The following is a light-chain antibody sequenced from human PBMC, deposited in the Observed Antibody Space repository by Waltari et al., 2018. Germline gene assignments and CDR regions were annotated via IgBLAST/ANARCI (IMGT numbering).Light chain of an antibody. V-gene: IGKV1-39*01. J-gene: IGKJ2*01. CDR3: QQLHSPGYT. CDR1: QSISSY. Sequence: DIQMTQSPSSLSASVGDRVTITCLASQSISSYLNWFQQKPGKAPKLLIYAASSLQSGVQSRFSGSGSGTDFTLTISSLQPEDFATYYCQQLHSPGYTFGQGTKLEIK. CDR2: AAS.